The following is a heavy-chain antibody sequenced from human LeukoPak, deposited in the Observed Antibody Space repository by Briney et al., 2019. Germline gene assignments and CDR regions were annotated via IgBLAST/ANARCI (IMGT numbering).Heavy chain of an antibody. CDR2: IYYSGST. J-gene: IGHJ5*02. CDR1: GGPISSGDYY. V-gene: IGHV4-30-4*01. CDR3: ARGGGYSSSWLNWFDP. Sequence: SETLSLTCTVSGGPISSGDYYWSWIRQPPGKGLEWIGYIYYSGSTYYNPSLKSRVTISVDTSKNQFSLKLSSVTAADTAVYYCARGGGYSSSWLNWFDPWGQGTLVTVSS. D-gene: IGHD6-13*01.